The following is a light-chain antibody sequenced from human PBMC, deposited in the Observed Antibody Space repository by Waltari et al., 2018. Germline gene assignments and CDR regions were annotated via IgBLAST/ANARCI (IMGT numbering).Light chain of an antibody. V-gene: IGKV1-NL1*01. CDR2: FAS. Sequence: DIQMNQSPSSLSAAVGDRVTVTCRASQDINNSLAWYQQKPGQAPKLLLYFASTLESGVPSRFSGGGSGTEYTLTISSLQPEDFAIYFCQQLYSTPRTFGQGTKVDIK. CDR1: QDINNS. J-gene: IGKJ1*01. CDR3: QQLYSTPRT.